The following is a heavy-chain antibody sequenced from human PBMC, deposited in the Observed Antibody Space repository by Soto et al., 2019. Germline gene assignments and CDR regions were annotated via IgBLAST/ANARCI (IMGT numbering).Heavy chain of an antibody. J-gene: IGHJ6*03. CDR3: ARQGAPGYCSSTSCYDHYYYYYYMDV. V-gene: IGHV4-39*01. D-gene: IGHD2-2*03. CDR1: GGSISSSSYY. Sequence: SETLSLTCTVSGGSISSSSYYWGWIRQPPGKGLEWIGSIYYSGSTYYNPSLKSRVTISVDTSKNQFSLKLSSVTAADTAVYYCARQGAPGYCSSTSCYDHYYYYYYMDVWGKGTTVTVS. CDR2: IYYSGST.